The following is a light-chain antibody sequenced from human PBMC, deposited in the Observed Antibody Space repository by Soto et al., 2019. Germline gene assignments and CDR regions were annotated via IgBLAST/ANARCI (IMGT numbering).Light chain of an antibody. J-gene: IGKJ1*01. CDR1: QSVNSNY. CDR2: GAS. V-gene: IGKV3D-20*02. CDR3: QQRSNWSGT. Sequence: EIVLTQSPGTLSLSPGERATLSCRASQSVNSNYLAWYQQKRGQAPRLLIYGASSRATGIPARFSGSGSGTDFTLTISGLEPEDFAVYYCQQRSNWSGTFGQGTKVDIK.